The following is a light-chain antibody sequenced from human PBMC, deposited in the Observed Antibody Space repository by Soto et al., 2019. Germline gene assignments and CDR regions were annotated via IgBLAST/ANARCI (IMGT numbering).Light chain of an antibody. CDR2: GAS. Sequence: EIVLAQSPGTLSLSPGERATLSCRASQSVISNFLAWYQRKPGQAPWLLIWGASNRAGGVPDRFSGSGSGTDFTLTISRLEPEDFAVYYCQQYGSSPRTFGQGTKVEI. CDR3: QQYGSSPRT. J-gene: IGKJ1*01. V-gene: IGKV3-20*01. CDR1: QSVISNF.